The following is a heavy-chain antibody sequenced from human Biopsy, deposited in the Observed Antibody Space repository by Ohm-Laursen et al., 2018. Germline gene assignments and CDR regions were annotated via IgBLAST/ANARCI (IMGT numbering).Heavy chain of an antibody. D-gene: IGHD5-12*01. Sequence: SQTLSLTCTVSGGSITSDKYYWSWIRQHPGKGLEWIGYIYHSGSTYYNPSLNDLATISIDTSKKKFSLKLRSVTAADTAIYYCARVAGGYAYYYGMDVWGQGTTVIVSS. J-gene: IGHJ6*02. CDR2: IYHSGST. CDR3: ARVAGGYAYYYGMDV. V-gene: IGHV4-31*01. CDR1: GGSITSDKYY.